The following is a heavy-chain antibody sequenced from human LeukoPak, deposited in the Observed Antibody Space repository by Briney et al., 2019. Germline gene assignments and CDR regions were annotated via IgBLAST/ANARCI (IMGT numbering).Heavy chain of an antibody. CDR2: INHSGST. V-gene: IGHV4-34*01. Sequence: SETLSLTCAVYGGSFSGYYWSWIRQPPGKGLEWIGEINHSGSTNYNPSLKSRVTISVDTSKNQFSLKLSSVTAADTAVYYCARVFRGDILTNLYYMDVWGKGTTVTVS. J-gene: IGHJ6*03. CDR3: ARVFRGDILTNLYYMDV. CDR1: GGSFSGYY. D-gene: IGHD3-9*01.